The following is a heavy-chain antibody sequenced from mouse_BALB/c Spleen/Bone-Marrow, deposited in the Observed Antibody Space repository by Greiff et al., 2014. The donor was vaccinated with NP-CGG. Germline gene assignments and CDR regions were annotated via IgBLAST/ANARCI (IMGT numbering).Heavy chain of an antibody. CDR3: TRSGTLGAMDY. Sequence: DVMLVESGGGLVQPGGSRKLSCAASGFTFSSFGMHWVRQAPEKGLEWVAYISSGSSTINYADTMKGRFTISRDNPKNTLFLQMTSLRSEDTAMYYCTRSGTLGAMDYWGQGTSVTVSS. V-gene: IGHV5-17*02. CDR2: ISSGSSTI. D-gene: IGHD3-3*01. J-gene: IGHJ4*01. CDR1: GFTFSSFG.